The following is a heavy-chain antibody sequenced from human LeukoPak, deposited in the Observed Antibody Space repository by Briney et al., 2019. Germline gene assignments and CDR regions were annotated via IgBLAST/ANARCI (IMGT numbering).Heavy chain of an antibody. J-gene: IGHJ4*02. CDR2: ISSSSPYI. V-gene: IGHV3-21*01. CDR3: AAVIDY. CDR1: GFTFSDYS. Sequence: GGSLRLSCAASGFTFSDYSMDWVRQAPGKGLEWVASISSSSPYIYYTDSVKGRFTISRDNAKNSVFLQMNSLRAEDTAVYYCAAVIDYWGQGTLVTVSS.